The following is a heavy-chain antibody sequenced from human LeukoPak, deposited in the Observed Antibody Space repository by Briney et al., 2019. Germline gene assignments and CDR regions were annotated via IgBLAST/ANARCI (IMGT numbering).Heavy chain of an antibody. D-gene: IGHD3-10*01. CDR2: ISGSGGST. J-gene: IGHJ4*02. Sequence: PGGSLRLSCAASGFTFSSYAMSWVRQAPGNGLEWVSAISGSGGSTYYADSVKGRFTISRDNSRNTVFLQMKSLTAEDTAVYYCAKEVRESAWFYFDYWGQGTLATVSS. CDR3: AKEVRESAWFYFDY. CDR1: GFTFSSYA. V-gene: IGHV3-23*01.